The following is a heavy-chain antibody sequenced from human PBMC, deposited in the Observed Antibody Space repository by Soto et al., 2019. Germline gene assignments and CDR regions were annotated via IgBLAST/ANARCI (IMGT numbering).Heavy chain of an antibody. Sequence: QVPLVESGGGVVQPGRSLRLSCAASGFTFSSYGMHWVRQAPGKGLEWVAVISYDGSNKYYADSVKGRFTISRDNSKNTLYLQMNSLRAEDTAVYYCAKAALGYCSSTSCPRSGMDVWGQGTTVTVSS. J-gene: IGHJ6*02. D-gene: IGHD2-2*01. CDR3: AKAALGYCSSTSCPRSGMDV. V-gene: IGHV3-30*18. CDR2: ISYDGSNK. CDR1: GFTFSSYG.